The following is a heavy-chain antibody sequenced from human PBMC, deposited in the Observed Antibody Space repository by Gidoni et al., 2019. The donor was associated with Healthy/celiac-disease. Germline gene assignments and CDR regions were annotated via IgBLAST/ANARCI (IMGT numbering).Heavy chain of an antibody. CDR3: AKDPAMIVGGWFDP. CDR2: ISGSGGST. V-gene: IGHV3-23*01. J-gene: IGHJ5*02. Sequence: EVQLLESGGGLVQHGGSLRLYCAASGFTFSSYAMSWVRQAPGKGLEWVSAISGSGGSTYYADSVKGRFTISRDNSKNTLYLQMNSLRAEDTAVYYCAKDPAMIVGGWFDPWGQGTLVTVSS. D-gene: IGHD3-22*01. CDR1: GFTFSSYA.